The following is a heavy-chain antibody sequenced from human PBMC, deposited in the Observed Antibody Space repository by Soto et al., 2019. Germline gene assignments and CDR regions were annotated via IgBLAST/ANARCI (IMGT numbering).Heavy chain of an antibody. CDR2: IWYDGSNK. V-gene: IGHV3-33*01. D-gene: IGHD6-13*01. Sequence: GGSLRLSCAASGFTFSSYGMHWVRQAPGKGLEWVAVIWYDGSNKYYADSVKGRFTISRDNSKNTLYLQMNSLRAEDTAVYYCASEGEFNGGVAAAGLYFDYWGQGTLVTVSS. CDR3: ASEGEFNGGVAAAGLYFDY. J-gene: IGHJ4*02. CDR1: GFTFSSYG.